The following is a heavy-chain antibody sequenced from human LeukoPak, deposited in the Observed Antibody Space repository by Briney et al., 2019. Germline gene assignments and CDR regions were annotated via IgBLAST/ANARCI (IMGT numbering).Heavy chain of an antibody. Sequence: SETLSLTCTVSGGSISSSSYYWGWIRQPPGKGLEWIGSIYHSGSAYYNPSLKSRVTISVDTSKNQFSLKLSSVTAADTAVYYCAREEYTNWNYVWSYWGQGTLVTVSS. J-gene: IGHJ4*02. V-gene: IGHV4-39*07. CDR1: GGSISSSSYY. D-gene: IGHD1-7*01. CDR2: IYHSGSA. CDR3: AREEYTNWNYVWSY.